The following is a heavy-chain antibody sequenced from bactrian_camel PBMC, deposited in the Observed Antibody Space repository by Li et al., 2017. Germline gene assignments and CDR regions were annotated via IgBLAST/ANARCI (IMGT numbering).Heavy chain of an antibody. J-gene: IGHJ4*01. CDR2: IYTGGAGT. CDR3: AAGTRIIVGDYCDGITD. V-gene: IGHV3S54*01. CDR1: GYTFLPHN. Sequence: HVQLVESGGGSVQAGGSLRLSCAASGYTFLPHNMAWFRQAPGKEREAVASIYTGGAGTCYADSVKGRFTISRDNAKNMIYLQMSSLTPDDTAMYYCAAGTRIIVGDYCDGITDWGQGTQVTVS. D-gene: IGHD3*01.